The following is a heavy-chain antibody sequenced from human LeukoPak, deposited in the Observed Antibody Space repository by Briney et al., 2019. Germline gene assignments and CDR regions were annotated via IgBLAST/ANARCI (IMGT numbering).Heavy chain of an antibody. CDR3: ARVSPTGQYYFDY. CDR2: ISWNSGSYI. D-gene: IGHD1-1*01. Sequence: PGRSLRLSCAASGFTFDDYAMHWVRQAPGKGLEWVSGISWNSGSYIYYADSVKGRFTISRDNAKNSLYLQMNSLRAEDTAVYYCARVSPTGQYYFDYWGQGTLVTVSS. V-gene: IGHV3-9*01. J-gene: IGHJ4*02. CDR1: GFTFDDYA.